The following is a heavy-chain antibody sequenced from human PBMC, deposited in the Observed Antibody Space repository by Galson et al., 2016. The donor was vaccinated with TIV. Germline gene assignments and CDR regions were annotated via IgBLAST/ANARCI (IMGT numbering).Heavy chain of an antibody. CDR2: VDPEDGQT. CDR1: GYNFTDYY. V-gene: IGHV1-69-2*01. CDR3: TTVRLRGSGGMDV. D-gene: IGHD2-8*01. Sequence: VKVSCKVSGYNFTDYYLHWMQQAPGKGFEWMGHVDPEDGQTKYAPKFQGRVTMTADTSTDTAYMELASLRSEDTAIYYCTTVRLRGSGGMDVWGQGTTVIVSS. J-gene: IGHJ6*02.